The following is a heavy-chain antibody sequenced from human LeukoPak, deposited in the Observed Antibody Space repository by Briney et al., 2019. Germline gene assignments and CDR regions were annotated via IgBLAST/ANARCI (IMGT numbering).Heavy chain of an antibody. J-gene: IGHJ2*01. Sequence: SETLSLTCTVSGGSISSYYWSWIRQPPGKGLEWIGNISPSESTNYNPSLKSRLTISVDTSKRHISLRLSSVTAADTAVYYCATDYGGNSDWYFDLWGRGTLVTVSS. CDR1: GGSISSYY. CDR3: ATDYGGNSDWYFDL. D-gene: IGHD4-23*01. V-gene: IGHV4-4*08. CDR2: ISPSEST.